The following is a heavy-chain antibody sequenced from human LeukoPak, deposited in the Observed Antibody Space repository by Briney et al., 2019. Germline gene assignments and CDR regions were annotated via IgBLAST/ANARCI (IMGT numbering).Heavy chain of an antibody. CDR1: GGSFSGYY. V-gene: IGHV4-34*01. CDR2: INHSGST. D-gene: IGHD6-13*01. Sequence: PSETLSLTCAVYGGSFSGYYWSWIRQPPGKGLEWIGEINHSGSTNYNPSLKSRVTISVDTSKNQLSLKLSSVTAADTAVYYCASRGAGQQLIRFDYWGQGTLVTVSS. CDR3: ASRGAGQQLIRFDY. J-gene: IGHJ4*02.